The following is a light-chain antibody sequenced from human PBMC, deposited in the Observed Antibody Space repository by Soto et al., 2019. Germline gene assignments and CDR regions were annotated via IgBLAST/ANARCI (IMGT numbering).Light chain of an antibody. V-gene: IGLV2-14*01. CDR2: DVS. Sequence: QSVLTQPASVSGSPGQSITISCTGTSSDVGGYNYVSWYQQHPGKAPQLMIYDVSNRPSGVSDRFSGSKSGNTASLTISGLQAEDEPDYYCSSYTSSSTPWVFGGGTKLTVL. CDR1: SSDVGGYNY. CDR3: SSYTSSSTPWV. J-gene: IGLJ3*02.